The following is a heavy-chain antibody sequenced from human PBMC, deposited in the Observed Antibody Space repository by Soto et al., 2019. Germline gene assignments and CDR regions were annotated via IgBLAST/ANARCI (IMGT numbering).Heavy chain of an antibody. J-gene: IGHJ4*02. CDR2: IRSKRYGGTT. CDR1: GFTFGDHG. Sequence: GGSLRLSCTASGFTFGDHGLSWVRQAPGRGLEWVGFIRSKRYGGTTEFAASVKGRFSISRDDSNTIAYLQMNRLQSEDTAVYYCARGPRHCSGGSCYSIDYWGRGTLVTVSS. V-gene: IGHV3-49*04. D-gene: IGHD2-15*01. CDR3: ARGPRHCSGGSCYSIDY.